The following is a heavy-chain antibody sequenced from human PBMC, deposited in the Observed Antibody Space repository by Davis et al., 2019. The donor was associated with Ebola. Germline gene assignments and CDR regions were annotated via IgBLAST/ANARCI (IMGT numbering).Heavy chain of an antibody. CDR3: ARLRIAAAGSASGDYYYYGMDV. CDR2: INAGNGNT. V-gene: IGHV1-3*01. D-gene: IGHD6-13*01. Sequence: ASVKVSCKASGGTFSSYAISWVRQAPGQRLEWMGWINAGNGNTKYSQKFQGRVTITRDTSASTAYMELSSLRSEDTAVYYCARLRIAAAGSASGDYYYYGMDVWGQGTTVTVSS. CDR1: GGTFSSYA. J-gene: IGHJ6*02.